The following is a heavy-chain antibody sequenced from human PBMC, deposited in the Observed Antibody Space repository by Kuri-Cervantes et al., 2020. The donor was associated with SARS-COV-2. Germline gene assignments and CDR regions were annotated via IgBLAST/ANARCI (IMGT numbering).Heavy chain of an antibody. CDR3: ARVGLYADASDI. D-gene: IGHD5/OR15-5a*01. CDR2: IKQDGSEK. Sequence: ETLSLTCAVYGGSFSGYYWSWVRQAPGKGLEWVANIKQDGSEKYYVDSVKGRFTVSRDNAKNSLYLQMNSLRAEDTAVYYCARVGLYADASDIWGQGTMVTVSS. V-gene: IGHV3-7*04. J-gene: IGHJ3*02. CDR1: GGSFSGYY.